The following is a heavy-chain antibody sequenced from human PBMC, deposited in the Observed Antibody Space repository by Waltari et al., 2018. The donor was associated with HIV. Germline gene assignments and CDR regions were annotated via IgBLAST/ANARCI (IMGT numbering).Heavy chain of an antibody. CDR2: ISGSSSTM. CDR3: ARADVTTFDY. CDR1: GFSFRSFG. J-gene: IGHJ4*02. D-gene: IGHD4-17*01. Sequence: EVHLVESGGDLVQPGGSLRLSCAASGFSFRSFGMIWVRQAPGKGLEGISYISGSSSTMYYADSVKGRFTISRDNAKNSVYLQMDSLRDEDTAVYYCARADVTTFDYWGQGARVTVSS. V-gene: IGHV3-48*02.